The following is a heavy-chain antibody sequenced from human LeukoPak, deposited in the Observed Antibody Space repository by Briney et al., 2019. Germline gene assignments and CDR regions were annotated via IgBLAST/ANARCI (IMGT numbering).Heavy chain of an antibody. CDR2: IKQDGSEK. CDR1: GFTFDDYA. J-gene: IGHJ4*02. V-gene: IGHV3-7*01. CDR3: ASVVRGVIILPHQNYFDY. D-gene: IGHD3-10*01. Sequence: QSGGSLRLSCATSGFTFDDYAMHWVRQAPGKGLEWVANIKQDGSEKYYVDSVKGRFTISRDNAKNSLYLQMNSLRAEDTAVYYCASVVRGVIILPHQNYFDYWGQGTLVTVSS.